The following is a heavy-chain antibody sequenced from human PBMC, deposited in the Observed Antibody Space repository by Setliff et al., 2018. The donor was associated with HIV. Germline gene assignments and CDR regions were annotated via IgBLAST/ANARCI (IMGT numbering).Heavy chain of an antibody. V-gene: IGHV4-61*01. CDR1: GGSVGSGSYY. CDR2: VLPSGNS. J-gene: IGHJ4*02. Sequence: SETLSLTCSVSGGSVGSGSYYWSWIRQSPERGLEWIGEVLPSGNSNYNPSFKSRVAISVDRSKSQFSLRLTSVTAADTATYYCASGSFGKFINWGQGTLVTVSS. CDR3: ASGSFGKFIN. D-gene: IGHD3-10*01.